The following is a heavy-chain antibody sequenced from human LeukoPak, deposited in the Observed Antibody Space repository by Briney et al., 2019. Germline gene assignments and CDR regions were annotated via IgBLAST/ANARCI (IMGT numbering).Heavy chain of an antibody. D-gene: IGHD6-19*01. Sequence: SETLSLTCSISGDSIGNYYWSWIRQSPGKGLEWIGYVYYSGNTNYNPSLKSRVTISVDTSKNQVSLKLSSVTAADTAVYYCARDSSGWYRWFDPWGQGTLVTVSS. CDR3: ARDSSGWYRWFDP. J-gene: IGHJ5*02. CDR2: VYYSGNT. V-gene: IGHV4-59*01. CDR1: GDSIGNYY.